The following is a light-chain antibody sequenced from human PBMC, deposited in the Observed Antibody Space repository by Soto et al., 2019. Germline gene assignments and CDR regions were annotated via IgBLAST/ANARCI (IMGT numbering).Light chain of an antibody. V-gene: IGKV1-5*01. Sequence: DIKMTQSPSTLSASVGDTVTVTCRASQSVSGWLAWYQQKPGEAPKLLVYDASALPRGVPSRFSGSGSGTEFSLTISNLQPDDCATYYCQQLNSYPITFGQGTRLEIK. J-gene: IGKJ5*01. CDR2: DAS. CDR3: QQLNSYPIT. CDR1: QSVSGW.